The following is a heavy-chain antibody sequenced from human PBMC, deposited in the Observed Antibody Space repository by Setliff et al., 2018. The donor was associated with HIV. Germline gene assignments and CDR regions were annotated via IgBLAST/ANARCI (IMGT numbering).Heavy chain of an antibody. CDR2: IFYSGST. Sequence: PSETLSLTCTVSGGSISSYYWSWIRQPPGKGLECIGYIFYSGSTNYNPSLKSRVTISVDTSKNQFSLKLSSVTAADTAVYYCAREDYYYYGMDVWGQGTTVTVSS. CDR3: AREDYYYYGMDV. J-gene: IGHJ6*02. V-gene: IGHV4-59*12. CDR1: GGSISSYY.